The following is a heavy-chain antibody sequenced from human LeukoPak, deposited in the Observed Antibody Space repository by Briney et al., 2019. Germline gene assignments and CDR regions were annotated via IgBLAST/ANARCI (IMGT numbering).Heavy chain of an antibody. V-gene: IGHV1-3*01. CDR1: GYTFTSYA. D-gene: IGHD5-12*01. CDR2: ISAGNGNT. CDR3: AKSAIKGYYYYGMDV. J-gene: IGHJ6*02. Sequence: ASVKVSCKASGYTFTSYAMHWVRQAPGQRLEWMGWISAGNGNTKYSQKFQGRVTITRDTSASTAYMELSSLRSEDTAVYYCAKSAIKGYYYYGMDVWGQGTTVTVSS.